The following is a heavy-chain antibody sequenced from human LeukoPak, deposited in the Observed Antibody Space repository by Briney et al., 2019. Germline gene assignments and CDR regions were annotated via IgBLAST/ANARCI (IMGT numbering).Heavy chain of an antibody. V-gene: IGHV1-8*01. D-gene: IGHD5-24*01. CDR3: AREGGDGYNFNY. CDR1: GYTFTSYD. CDR2: MNPNSGNT. J-gene: IGHJ4*02. Sequence: ASVKVSCRASGYTFTSYDINWVRQATGQGLEWMGWMNPNSGNTGYAQKFQGRVTMTRNTSISTAYMELSSLRSEDTAVYYCAREGGDGYNFNYWGQGTLVTVSS.